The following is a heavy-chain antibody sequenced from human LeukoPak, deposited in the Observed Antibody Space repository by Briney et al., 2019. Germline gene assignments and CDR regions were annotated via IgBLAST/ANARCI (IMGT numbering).Heavy chain of an antibody. D-gene: IGHD3-22*01. CDR2: IRYSGSA. J-gene: IGHJ4*01. CDR1: GDSISTYY. CDR3: ARLVYDSRGYYFDY. Sequence: SETLSLTCTVSGDSISTYYWSWIRQPPGKGLEWIGYIRYSGSANYNPSLRSRVTISIDASKNQFSLKLSSVTAADTAVYHCARLVYDSRGYYFDYWGHEPWSLSPQ. V-gene: IGHV4-59*08.